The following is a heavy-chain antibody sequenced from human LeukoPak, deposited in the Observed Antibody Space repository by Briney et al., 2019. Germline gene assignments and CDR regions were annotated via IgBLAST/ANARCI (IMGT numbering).Heavy chain of an antibody. D-gene: IGHD3-3*01. CDR1: GYTFTSYY. CDR3: ATGSYDFWSGPPGAFDYYYYGMDV. J-gene: IGHJ6*02. Sequence: ASVKVSCKASGYTFTSYYMHWVRQAPGQGLEWMGIINPSGGSTSYAQKFQGRVTMTRDTSTSTVYMELSSLRSEDTAVYYCATGSYDFWSGPPGAFDYYYYGMDVWGQGTTVTVSS. V-gene: IGHV1-46*01. CDR2: INPSGGST.